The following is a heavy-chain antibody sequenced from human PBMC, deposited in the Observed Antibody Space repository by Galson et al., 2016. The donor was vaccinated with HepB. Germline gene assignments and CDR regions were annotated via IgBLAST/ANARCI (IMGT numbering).Heavy chain of an antibody. Sequence: SLRLSCAASGFTFSSYGMNWVRQAPGKGLXWVAXXXYXGXKKYYADSAKGRXTISRDNSKSTLYLQMNSLRAEDTAVYYCAKNDILTGYSALDYWGQGTLVTVSS. CDR3: AKNDILTGYSALDY. CDR1: GFTFSSYG. D-gene: IGHD3-9*01. J-gene: IGHJ4*02. CDR2: XXYXGXKK. V-gene: IGHV3-30*18.